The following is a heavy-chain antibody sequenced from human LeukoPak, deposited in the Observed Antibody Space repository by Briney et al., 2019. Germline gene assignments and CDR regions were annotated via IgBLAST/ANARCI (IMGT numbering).Heavy chain of an antibody. J-gene: IGHJ6*02. CDR2: ISGSGSVI. CDR1: GFTFRDHY. D-gene: IGHD1-1*01. CDR3: ARDLGAGTTGFYYYGLDV. Sequence: GGSLRLSCAVSGFTFRDHYMSWIRQAPGKGLEWVSYISGSGSVIYYADSVKGRFTISRDNAKNSLYLQMNSLRAEDTAVYYCARDLGAGTTGFYYYGLDVWGQGTTVTVSS. V-gene: IGHV3-11*01.